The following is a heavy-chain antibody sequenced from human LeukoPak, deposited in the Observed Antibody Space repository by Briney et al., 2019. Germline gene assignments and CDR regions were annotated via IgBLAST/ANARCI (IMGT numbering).Heavy chain of an antibody. CDR1: GGSISNYY. J-gene: IGHJ3*02. CDR3: AREAGLGAFDI. D-gene: IGHD6-19*01. Sequence: SETLSLTCTVSGGSISNYYWSWIRQPPRKGLEWIGYIYYSGSTNYNPSLKSRVTISVDTSKNQFSLKLSSVTVADTAVYYCAREAGLGAFDIWGQGTMVTVSS. CDR2: IYYSGST. V-gene: IGHV4-59*01.